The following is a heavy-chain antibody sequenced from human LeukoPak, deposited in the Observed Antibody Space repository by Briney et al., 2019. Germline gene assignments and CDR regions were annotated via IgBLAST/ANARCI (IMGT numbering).Heavy chain of an antibody. Sequence: PSETLSLTCAVYGGSFSGYYWSWIRQPPGKGLEWIGEINHSGSTNYNPSLKSRVTISVDTSKNQFSLKLSSVTAADTAVYYCARTGRVGYCSSTSCSPRWFDPWGQGTLVTVSS. CDR2: INHSGST. J-gene: IGHJ5*02. D-gene: IGHD2-2*01. V-gene: IGHV4-34*01. CDR1: GGSFSGYY. CDR3: ARTGRVGYCSSTSCSPRWFDP.